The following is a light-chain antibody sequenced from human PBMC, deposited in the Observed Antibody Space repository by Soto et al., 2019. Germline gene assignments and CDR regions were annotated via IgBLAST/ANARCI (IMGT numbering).Light chain of an antibody. J-gene: IGLJ1*01. CDR2: EVI. CDR3: NSYTTSNTVV. CDR1: SSDIGAHNF. V-gene: IGLV2-14*03. Sequence: QSVLTQPASVSGSPGQAITVSCSGTSSDIGAHNFVSWYQQHPGKAPKLIIYEVINRPSGVSDRFSGSKSGNTASLTISGLQSEDQPHYSCNSYTTSNTVVFGSGTKVTVL.